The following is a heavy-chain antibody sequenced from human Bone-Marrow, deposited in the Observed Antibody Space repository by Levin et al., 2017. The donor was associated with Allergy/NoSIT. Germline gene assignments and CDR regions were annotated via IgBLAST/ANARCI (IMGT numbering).Heavy chain of an antibody. V-gene: IGHV4-30-4*01. CDR3: ARGSLATYGFDF. D-gene: IGHD3-10*01. Sequence: SCTVSGASISSGDYYWSWIRQPPGKGLEWIGYIYNSGTTYYNPSLKSRIIISGDTSKNQFSLKLNSVTPADTAMYYCARGSLATYGFDFWGQGNLVTVSS. J-gene: IGHJ4*02. CDR2: IYNSGTT. CDR1: GASISSGDYY.